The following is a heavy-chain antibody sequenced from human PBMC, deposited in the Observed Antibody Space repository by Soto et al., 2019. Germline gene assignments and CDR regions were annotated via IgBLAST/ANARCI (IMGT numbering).Heavy chain of an antibody. J-gene: IGHJ6*03. CDR2: ISAYNGNT. D-gene: IGHD2-2*01. CDR1: GYTFTSYG. V-gene: IGHV1-18*01. CDR3: ARVPLRYCSSTSCFNYYYYYYMDV. Sequence: ASVKVSCKASGYTFTSYGISWVRQAPGQGLEWMGWISAYNGNTNYAQKLQGRVTMTTDTSTSTAYMGLRSLRSDDTAVYYCARVPLRYCSSTSCFNYYYYYYMDVWGKGTTVTVSS.